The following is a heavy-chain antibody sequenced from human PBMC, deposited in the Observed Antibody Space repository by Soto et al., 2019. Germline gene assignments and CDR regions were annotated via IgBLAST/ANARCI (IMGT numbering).Heavy chain of an antibody. CDR2: ISAYNGNT. J-gene: IGHJ4*02. D-gene: IGHD5-12*01. V-gene: IGHV1-18*01. CDR3: ARDTSYSGYERTPTDY. Sequence: ASVKVSCKASGYTFTSYGISWVRQAPGQGLEWMGWISAYNGNTNYAQKLQGRVTMTTDTSTSTAYMELRSLRSDDTAVYYCARDTSYSGYERTPTDYWGQGTPVTVSS. CDR1: GYTFTSYG.